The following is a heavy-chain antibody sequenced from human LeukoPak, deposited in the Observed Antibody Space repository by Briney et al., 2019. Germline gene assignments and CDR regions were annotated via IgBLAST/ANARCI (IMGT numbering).Heavy chain of an antibody. D-gene: IGHD3-10*01. CDR2: IHSSGST. J-gene: IGHJ4*02. Sequence: PSETLSLTCSVSGGSTNAFYWSWIRQPAGKGLEWIGRIHSSGSTNYSPSLKSRVTMLLDPSKNQFSLSLISVTAADTAVYYCAREAVHYGSGSLDYWGQGTLVTVSS. CDR1: GGSTNAFY. CDR3: AREAVHYGSGSLDY. V-gene: IGHV4-4*07.